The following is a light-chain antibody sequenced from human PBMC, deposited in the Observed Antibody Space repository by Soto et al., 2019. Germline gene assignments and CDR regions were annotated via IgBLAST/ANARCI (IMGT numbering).Light chain of an antibody. CDR2: WAS. CDR1: QSVLYSSNNRNY. Sequence: IVMTQSPDSLAVSLGERATINCKSSQSVLYSSNNRNYFAWYRQKPGQPPKLLIYWASIREFGVPDRISGSGSGTDFTLTISSLQAEDVAIYYCQQYYSTPPYTFGQGTKLEIK. CDR3: QQYYSTPPYT. J-gene: IGKJ2*01. V-gene: IGKV4-1*01.